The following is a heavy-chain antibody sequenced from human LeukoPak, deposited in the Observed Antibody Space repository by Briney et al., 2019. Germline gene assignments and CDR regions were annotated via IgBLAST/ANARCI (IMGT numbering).Heavy chain of an antibody. J-gene: IGHJ4*02. V-gene: IGHV1-46*01. D-gene: IGHD6-13*01. CDR2: INSSGGST. CDR3: ARGGGTGSSWNTFDY. CDR1: GYTFTSYY. Sequence: GASVKVSCKASGYTFTSYYMHWLRQAPGQGLEWMGIINSSGGSTSYAQKFQGRVTMTRDMSTSTVYMELSSLRSEDTAVYYCARGGGTGSSWNTFDYWGQGTLVTVSS.